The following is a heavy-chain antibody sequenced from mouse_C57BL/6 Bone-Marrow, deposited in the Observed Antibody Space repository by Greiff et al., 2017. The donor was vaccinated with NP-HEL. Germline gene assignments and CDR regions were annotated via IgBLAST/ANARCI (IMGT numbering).Heavy chain of an antibody. CDR2: IDPENGDT. V-gene: IGHV14-4*01. CDR1: GFNIKDDY. CDR3: TLYYYGSNYYAMDY. D-gene: IGHD1-1*01. J-gene: IGHJ4*01. Sequence: EVKLVESGAELVRPGASVKLSCTASGFNIKDDYMHWVKQRPEQGLEWIGWIDPENGDTEYASKFQGKATITADTSSNTAYLQLSSLTSEDTAVYYCTLYYYGSNYYAMDYWGQGTSVTVSS.